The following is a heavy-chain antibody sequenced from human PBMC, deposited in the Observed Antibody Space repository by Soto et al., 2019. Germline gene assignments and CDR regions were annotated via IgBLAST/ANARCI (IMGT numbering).Heavy chain of an antibody. CDR1: GFTFSNYA. V-gene: IGHV3-23*01. Sequence: EAHLLESGGGLVQPGGSLRLSCAASGFTFSNYAMTWIRQAPGKGLEWVSAITTDYYHGPSYADSVRGRFTISRDDSKSPMWLQMNSLRVEDTAVYYCARGVDYRDLAPFDVWGQGTVVTVSS. J-gene: IGHJ3*01. D-gene: IGHD4-17*01. CDR2: ITTDYYHGP. CDR3: ARGVDYRDLAPFDV.